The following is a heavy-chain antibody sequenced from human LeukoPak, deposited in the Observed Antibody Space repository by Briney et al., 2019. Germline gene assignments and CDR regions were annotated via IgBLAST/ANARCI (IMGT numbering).Heavy chain of an antibody. Sequence: SVKVSCKASGYTFASYGISWVRQAPGQGLEWMGWISAYNGNTNYAQKLQGRVTMTTATSTSTAYMELRSLRADDTAVYYCARDRVFVDTAIVSPVQYFDYWGQGTLVTVSS. V-gene: IGHV1-18*01. CDR1: GYTFASYG. CDR3: ARDRVFVDTAIVSPVQYFDY. CDR2: ISAYNGNT. D-gene: IGHD5-18*01. J-gene: IGHJ4*02.